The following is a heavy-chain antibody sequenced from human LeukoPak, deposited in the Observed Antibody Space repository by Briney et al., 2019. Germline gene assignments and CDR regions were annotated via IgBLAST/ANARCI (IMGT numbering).Heavy chain of an antibody. CDR3: AIITMVRGENWFDP. V-gene: IGHV4-31*03. CDR2: IYYSGST. Sequence: SETLSLTCTVSGGSISSGGYYWSWIRQHPGKGLEWIGYIYYSGSTYYNPSLKSRVTISVDTSKNQFSLKLSSVTAADTAVYYCAIITMVRGENWFDPWGQGTLVTVSS. D-gene: IGHD3-10*01. CDR1: GGSISSGGYY. J-gene: IGHJ5*02.